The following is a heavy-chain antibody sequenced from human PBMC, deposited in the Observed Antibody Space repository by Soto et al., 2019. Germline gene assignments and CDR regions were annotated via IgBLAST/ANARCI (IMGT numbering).Heavy chain of an antibody. D-gene: IGHD4-17*01. J-gene: IGHJ4*02. V-gene: IGHV1-46*01. CDR2: INPSGGST. Sequence: ASVKVSCKASGYTLTSYYMHWVRQAPGQGLEWMGIINPSGGSTSYAQKFQGRVTMTRDTSTSTVYMELSSLRSEDTALYYCAKDHNGDYASGFDYWGQGTLVTVSS. CDR1: GYTLTSYY. CDR3: AKDHNGDYASGFDY.